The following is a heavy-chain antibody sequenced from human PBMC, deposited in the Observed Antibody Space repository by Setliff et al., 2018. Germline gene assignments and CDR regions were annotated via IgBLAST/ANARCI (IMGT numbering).Heavy chain of an antibody. D-gene: IGHD4-4*01. J-gene: IGHJ4*03. CDR3: ATTDYTNYGLY. CDR2: ISYSGST. CDR1: GGSISSTNYY. Sequence: PSETLSLTCTVSGGSISSTNYYWGWIRQPPGQGLEWIGTISYSGSTFYNPSLKSRATISIDTSRNQYSLRLSSVTAADTTVYYCATTDYTNYGLYRGHGTLVTVSS. V-gene: IGHV4-39*01.